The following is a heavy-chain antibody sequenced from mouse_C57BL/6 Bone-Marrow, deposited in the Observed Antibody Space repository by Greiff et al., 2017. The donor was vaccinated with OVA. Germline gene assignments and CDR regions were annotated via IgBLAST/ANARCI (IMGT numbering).Heavy chain of an antibody. D-gene: IGHD1-1*01. CDR1: GYSITSGYD. V-gene: IGHV3-1*01. CDR3: AREGSRYAMDY. CDR2: ISYSGST. J-gene: IGHJ4*01. Sequence: EVQGVESGPGMVKPSQSLSLTCTVTGYSITSGYDWHWIRHFPGNKLEWMGYISYSGSTNYNPSLKSRISITHDTSKNHFFLKLNSVTTEDTATYYCAREGSRYAMDYWGQGTSVTVSS.